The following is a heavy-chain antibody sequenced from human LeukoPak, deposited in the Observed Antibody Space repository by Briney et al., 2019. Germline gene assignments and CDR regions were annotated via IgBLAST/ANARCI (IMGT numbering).Heavy chain of an antibody. CDR2: ISSSGSTI. Sequence: PGGSLRLSCAAPGFTFSSYEMNWVRQAPGKGLEWVSYISSSGSTIYYADSVKGRFTISRDNAKNSLYLQMNSLRAEDTAVYYCARDVYSGYLDYWGQGTLVTVSS. CDR1: GFTFSSYE. CDR3: ARDVYSGYLDY. V-gene: IGHV3-48*03. J-gene: IGHJ4*02. D-gene: IGHD5-12*01.